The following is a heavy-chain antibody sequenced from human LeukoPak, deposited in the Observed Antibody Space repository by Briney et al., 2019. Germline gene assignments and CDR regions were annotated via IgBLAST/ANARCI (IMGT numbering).Heavy chain of an antibody. V-gene: IGHV4-38-2*02. D-gene: IGHD3-10*01. CDR3: ASLRFGDSYFDF. CDR1: NYSVRSDLH. CDR2: IYQSGHA. J-gene: IGHJ4*02. Sequence: PSETLSLTCKVSNYSVRSDLHWSWIRQSPGRGLEWIASIYQSGHAYYSPSLKSRVLISFDTSKKELSLKINSVTATDTALYYCASLRFGDSYFDFWGLGTQVTVSS.